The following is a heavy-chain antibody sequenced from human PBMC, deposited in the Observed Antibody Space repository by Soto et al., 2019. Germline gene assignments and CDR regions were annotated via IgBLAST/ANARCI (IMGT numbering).Heavy chain of an antibody. CDR1: GYPFTSYG. CDR2: ISAYNGKR. Sequence: ASVKVSCKASGYPFTSYGISWVRQAPGQGLEWVAWISAYNGKRDTAQKFKDRVTMTLDTSTDTAHMDLGDLTSADTAVYYCARGRIVASIHDAFEIWGQGTKGTVSS. CDR3: ARGRIVASIHDAFEI. D-gene: IGHD5-12*01. J-gene: IGHJ3*02. V-gene: IGHV1-18*01.